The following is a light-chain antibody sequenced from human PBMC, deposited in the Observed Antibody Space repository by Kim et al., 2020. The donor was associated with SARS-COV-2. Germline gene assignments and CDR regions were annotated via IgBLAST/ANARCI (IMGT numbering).Light chain of an antibody. Sequence: IVMTQSPATLSVSPGERATLSCRASQSVSSNLAWYQQKPGQAPRLLIYGASTRATGIPARFGGSGSGTEFTLSFSSLQSEDFAVYYCQQYNNWPPSTFGQGTRLEIK. CDR1: QSVSSN. CDR3: QQYNNWPPST. J-gene: IGKJ5*01. CDR2: GAS. V-gene: IGKV3-15*01.